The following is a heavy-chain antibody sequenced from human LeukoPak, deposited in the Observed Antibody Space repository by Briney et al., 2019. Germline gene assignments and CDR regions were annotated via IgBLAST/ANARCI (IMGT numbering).Heavy chain of an antibody. Sequence: SESPSLTCSVPRGSLSSYYWSWSQQPPGKGLEWIGRIYASGSTNYNPSLKSRVTMSVDTSKNEFSLKLSAVTAADTAVYFCASGHYGFFDYWGQGTLVTVSS. J-gene: IGHJ4*02. CDR3: ASGHYGFFDY. CDR2: IYASGST. CDR1: RGSLSSYY. V-gene: IGHV4-4*07. D-gene: IGHD3-10*01.